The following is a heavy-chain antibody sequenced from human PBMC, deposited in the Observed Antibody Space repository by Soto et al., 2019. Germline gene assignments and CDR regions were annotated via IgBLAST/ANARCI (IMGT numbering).Heavy chain of an antibody. CDR3: ARALGPDILTGYYDE. CDR2: IHHSGST. D-gene: IGHD3-9*01. Sequence: SETLSLTCAVYGGSFSEYYWTWIRQSPGKGLEWIGEIHHSGSTNYNPSLKSRVTISVDTSKNQFSLKLISVTASDTAVYYCARALGPDILTGYYDEWGQGTLVTVSS. J-gene: IGHJ4*02. CDR1: GGSFSEYY. V-gene: IGHV4-34*01.